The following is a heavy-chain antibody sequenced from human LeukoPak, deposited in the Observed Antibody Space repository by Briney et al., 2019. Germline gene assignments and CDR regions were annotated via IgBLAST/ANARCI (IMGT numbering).Heavy chain of an antibody. CDR3: ARDSGSGTYYTYFDY. Sequence: GGSLRLSCAASGFTFSSYAMSWVRQAPGKGLEWVSAISGSGGSTYYADSVKGRFTISRDNSNNTLYLQLSSLTAEDTAVYYCARDSGSGTYYTYFDYWGQGTLVAVSS. D-gene: IGHD1-26*01. V-gene: IGHV3-23*01. CDR1: GFTFSSYA. J-gene: IGHJ4*02. CDR2: ISGSGGST.